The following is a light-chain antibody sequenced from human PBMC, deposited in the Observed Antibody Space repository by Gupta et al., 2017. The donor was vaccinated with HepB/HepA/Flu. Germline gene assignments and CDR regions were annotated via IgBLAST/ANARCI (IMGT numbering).Light chain of an antibody. Sequence: QSVLTQPPSPAGTPGQRVTISCSGSSSNIGINEVYWYKQLHGTETNSLMVSKNKRPSGVHDRFFGYTSGTYASPVTSGLRSEDDSDDYCDDSDASMTIGVFGGGTKLTVL. CDR3: DDSDASMTIGV. CDR1: SSNIGINE. V-gene: IGLV1-47*02. CDR2: SKN. J-gene: IGLJ3*02.